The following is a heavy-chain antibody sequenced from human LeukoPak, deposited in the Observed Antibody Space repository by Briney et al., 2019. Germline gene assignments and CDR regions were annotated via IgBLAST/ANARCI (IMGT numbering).Heavy chain of an antibody. CDR2: VNPDGSNL. Sequence: GGSLRLSCAASGFTFSNYWMHWVRQVPEKGLVWVSRVNPDGSNLTYANSVKGRFTSSRDNARNTLYLQMNRLRVEDTAVYYCARGGSYGDYWGQGILVTVSS. CDR3: ARGGSYGDY. D-gene: IGHD3-16*01. V-gene: IGHV3-74*01. J-gene: IGHJ4*02. CDR1: GFTFSNYW.